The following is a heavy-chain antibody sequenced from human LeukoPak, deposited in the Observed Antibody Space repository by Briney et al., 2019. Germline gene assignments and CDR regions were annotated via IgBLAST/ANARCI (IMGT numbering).Heavy chain of an antibody. V-gene: IGHV3-30-3*01. Sequence: GGSLRLSCAASGFTFSSYAMHWVRQAPGKGLEWVAVISYDGSNKYYADSVKGRFTISRDNSKNTLYLQMNSLRAEDTAVYYCAKGEYSSSSPLGYWGQGTLVTVSS. CDR1: GFTFSSYA. CDR3: AKGEYSSSSPLGY. D-gene: IGHD6-6*01. J-gene: IGHJ4*02. CDR2: ISYDGSNK.